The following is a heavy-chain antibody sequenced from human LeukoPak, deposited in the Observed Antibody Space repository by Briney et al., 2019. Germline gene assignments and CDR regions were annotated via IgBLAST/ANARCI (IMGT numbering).Heavy chain of an antibody. D-gene: IGHD3-3*01. V-gene: IGHV3-20*04. Sequence: GGSLRLSCAASGFSFDDYGMSWVRQAPGKGLEWVSGINWNGGSTGYADSVKGRFTISRDNAKNSLFLQMSSLRAEDTALYYCARGEWNAFDIWGQGAMVTVSS. CDR1: GFSFDDYG. CDR3: ARGEWNAFDI. CDR2: INWNGGST. J-gene: IGHJ3*02.